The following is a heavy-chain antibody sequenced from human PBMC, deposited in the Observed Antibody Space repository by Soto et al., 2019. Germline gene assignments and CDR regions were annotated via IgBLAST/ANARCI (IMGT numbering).Heavy chain of an antibody. CDR1: GGSISSYY. V-gene: IGHV4-59*01. CDR2: IYYSGST. J-gene: IGHJ4*02. CDR3: ARGPRIPYYDSSGYYLT. Sequence: SETLSLTCTVSGGSISSYYWSWIRQPPGKGLEWIGYIYYSGSTNYNPSLKSRVTISVDTSKNQFSLKLSSVTAADTAVYYCARGPRIPYYDSSGYYLTWGQGTLVTVSS. D-gene: IGHD3-22*01.